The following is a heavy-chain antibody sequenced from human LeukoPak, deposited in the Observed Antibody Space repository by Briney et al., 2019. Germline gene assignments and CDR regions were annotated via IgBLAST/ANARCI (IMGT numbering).Heavy chain of an antibody. CDR1: GGSISSYY. V-gene: IGHV4-59*13. Sequence: PSETLSLTCTVSGGSISSYYWSWIRQPPGKGLEWIGYIYYSGSTNYNPSLKSRVTISVDTSKNQFSLKLSSVTAADTAVYYCARVPTVTRPRFDYWGQGTLVTVSS. CDR3: ARVPTVTRPRFDY. D-gene: IGHD4-17*01. J-gene: IGHJ4*02. CDR2: IYYSGST.